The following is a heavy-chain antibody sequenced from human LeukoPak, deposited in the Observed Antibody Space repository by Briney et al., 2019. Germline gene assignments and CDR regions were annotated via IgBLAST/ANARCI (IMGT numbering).Heavy chain of an antibody. J-gene: IGHJ4*02. V-gene: IGHV6-1*01. CDR2: TYYRSKWFN. CDR1: GDSVSSNSVA. Sequence: ASQTLSLTCAISGDSVSSNSVAWNWIRQSPSRGLEWLGTTYYRSKWFNDYPLSVKSRISIEPDTSKNQFSLQLNSVTPEDTAVYYCARGGLGATLGDFHYWGQGTLVTVSS. CDR3: ARGGLGATLGDFHY.